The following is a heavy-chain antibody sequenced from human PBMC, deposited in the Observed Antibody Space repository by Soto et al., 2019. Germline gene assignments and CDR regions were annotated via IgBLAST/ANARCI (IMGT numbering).Heavy chain of an antibody. CDR3: AHVGLTGYFDS. D-gene: IGHD1-20*01. CDR2: IYWDDGK. V-gene: IGHV2-5*02. Sequence: QIALKESGPALVKPTQTLTLTCTFSGFSLTTSGVGVGWIRQPPGKALEWLALIYWDDGKRYSPSLQSRLTITKATSKNQVVLTMTNVDPVDTATYYCAHVGLTGYFDSLGQGTLVTVSS. CDR1: GFSLTTSGVG. J-gene: IGHJ4*02.